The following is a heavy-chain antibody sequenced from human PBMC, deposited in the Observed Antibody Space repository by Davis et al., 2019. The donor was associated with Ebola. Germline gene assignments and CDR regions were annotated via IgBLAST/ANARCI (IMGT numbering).Heavy chain of an antibody. CDR1: GFTFSNAW. Sequence: GESLKISCAASGFTFSNAWMNWVRQAPGKGLEWVGRIKSKTDGGTTDYAAPVKGRFTISRDDSKNTLYLQMNSLKTEDTAVYYCTLTGGYSGYDSPYYYGMDVWGQGTTVTVSS. CDR3: TLTGGYSGYDSPYYYGMDV. J-gene: IGHJ6*02. CDR2: IKSKTDGGTT. V-gene: IGHV3-15*07. D-gene: IGHD5-12*01.